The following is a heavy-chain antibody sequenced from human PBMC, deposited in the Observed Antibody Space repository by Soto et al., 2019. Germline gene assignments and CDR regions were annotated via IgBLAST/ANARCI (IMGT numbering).Heavy chain of an antibody. CDR3: GRGSSNSDGILRVDY. CDR1: RFTVSTNY. J-gene: IGHJ4*02. D-gene: IGHD2-2*01. V-gene: IGHV3-53*02. Sequence: EVQLVETGGGLIQPGESLRLSCAASRFTVSTNYMSWVRQAPGKGLEWVSVIYSGGNTYYADSVKGRFSMSRDKSKNTLFLQMNGLRAEDTAVYYCGRGSSNSDGILRVDYWGQGTLVTVSS. CDR2: IYSGGNT.